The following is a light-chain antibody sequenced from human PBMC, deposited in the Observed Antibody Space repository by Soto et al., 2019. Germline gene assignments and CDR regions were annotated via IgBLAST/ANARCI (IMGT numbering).Light chain of an antibody. V-gene: IGKV3-20*01. CDR2: AAS. CDR3: QQYGSSPHAT. Sequence: ETVLTQSPGTLSLSPGERATLSCRASQTVTNRYVAWYQHRPGQAPRVLIYAASNRTPGIPDSFSGSGSGTDLTLTISRLEPEDFAVYYGQQYGSSPHATFGQGTKVENK. J-gene: IGKJ1*01. CDR1: QTVTNRY.